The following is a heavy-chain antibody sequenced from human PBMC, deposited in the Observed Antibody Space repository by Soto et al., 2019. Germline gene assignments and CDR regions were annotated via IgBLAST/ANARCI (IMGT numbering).Heavy chain of an antibody. CDR2: ISAYDGNT. J-gene: IGHJ4*02. CDR1: GYTFHMFG. V-gene: IGHV1-18*01. CDR3: PRTRLLYREDDHADCGASMQDY. Sequence: QGQLVQSGAEVKKPGASVKVSCKASGYTFHMFGYTWVRQAPGQGLEWVGWISAYDGNTAYDKTFHGTDSLGRVTTPCTPYDGRRSLTSDDTAIDLCPRTRLLYREDDHADCGASMQDYWGKGPLPSLSS. D-gene: IGHD4-17*01.